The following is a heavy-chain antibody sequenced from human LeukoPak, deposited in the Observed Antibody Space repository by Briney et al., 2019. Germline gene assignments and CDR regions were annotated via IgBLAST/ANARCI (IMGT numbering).Heavy chain of an antibody. CDR1: GGYISSYY. D-gene: IGHD3-3*02. CDR2: IYYSGST. V-gene: IGHV4-59*08. J-gene: IGHJ3*02. Sequence: PSETLSLTCTVPGGYISSYYWGWIRQPPGKGLEWIGYIYYSGSTNYNPSLRSRVTISLDTSKNQFSLKLSSVTAADTAVYYCARHGGFISFDAFDIWGQGTMVTVSS. CDR3: ARHGGFISFDAFDI.